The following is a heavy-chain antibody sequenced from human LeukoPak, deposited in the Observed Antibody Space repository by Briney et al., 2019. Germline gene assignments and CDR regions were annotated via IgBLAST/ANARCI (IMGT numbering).Heavy chain of an antibody. CDR2: IYYSGST. D-gene: IGHD3-10*01. J-gene: IGHJ4*02. Sequence: SETLSLTCTVSGGSISSGGYYWSWIRQHPGKGLEWIGYIYYSGSTCYIPSLRSRLTISLDTSKNQFSLKLSSVTAADTAVYYCARRRITMVRGVILSYYFDYWGQGTLVTVSS. CDR1: GGSISSGGYY. CDR3: ARRRITMVRGVILSYYFDY. V-gene: IGHV4-31*03.